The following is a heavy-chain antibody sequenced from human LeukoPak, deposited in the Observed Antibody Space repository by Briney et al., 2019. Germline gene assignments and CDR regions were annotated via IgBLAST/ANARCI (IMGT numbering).Heavy chain of an antibody. CDR2: IWYDGSIK. D-gene: IGHD6-13*01. Sequence: GGSLRLSCAASGFTFSNYGMHWVRQAPGKGLEWVAVIWYDGSIKYYADSVKGRFTISRDNSKNTLYLQMNSLRAEDTAVYYCAKGLIAAAEDYYYGMDVWGQGTTVTVSS. V-gene: IGHV3-30*02. J-gene: IGHJ6*02. CDR3: AKGLIAAAEDYYYGMDV. CDR1: GFTFSNYG.